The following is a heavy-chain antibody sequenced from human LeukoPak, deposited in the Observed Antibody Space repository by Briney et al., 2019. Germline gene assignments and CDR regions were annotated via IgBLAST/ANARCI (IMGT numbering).Heavy chain of an antibody. CDR1: GYTFTGYY. V-gene: IGHV1-2*06. D-gene: IGHD3-22*01. CDR3: ARDDYSSGYYLGY. Sequence: ASVKVSCKASGYTFTGYYMHWVRQAPGQGLEWMGRINPNSGGTNYAQKFQGRVTMTRDTSISTAYMELSRLRSDDTAVYYCARDDYSSGYYLGYWGQGTLVTVSS. J-gene: IGHJ4*02. CDR2: INPNSGGT.